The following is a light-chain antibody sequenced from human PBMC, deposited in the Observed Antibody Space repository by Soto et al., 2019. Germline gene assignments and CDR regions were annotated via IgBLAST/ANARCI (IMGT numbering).Light chain of an antibody. Sequence: EIVVTLSPAALSLYTGERATLSCRASQSVSSYLAWYQQKPGQAPRLLIYGASTRATGIPARFSGSGSGTEFTLTISSLQSEDFAVYYCQQYNNWPRTFGQGSKVDI. CDR3: QQYNNWPRT. CDR2: GAS. CDR1: QSVSSY. V-gene: IGKV3-15*01. J-gene: IGKJ1*01.